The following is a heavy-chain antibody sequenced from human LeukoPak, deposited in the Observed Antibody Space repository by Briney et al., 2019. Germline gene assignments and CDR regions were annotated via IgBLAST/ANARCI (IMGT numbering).Heavy chain of an antibody. V-gene: IGHV3-48*01. CDR2: MSGSGGTT. Sequence: GGSLRLSCAASGFTFNYYSMSWVRQAPGKGLEWLSYMSGSGGTTYYADSVKGRFTISRDKAKNSLYLEMNSLRAEDTAVYFCARLSSGSYHRGCSDYWGRGTLVTVSS. J-gene: IGHJ4*02. CDR3: ARLSSGSYHRGCSDY. CDR1: GFTFNYYS. D-gene: IGHD3-10*01.